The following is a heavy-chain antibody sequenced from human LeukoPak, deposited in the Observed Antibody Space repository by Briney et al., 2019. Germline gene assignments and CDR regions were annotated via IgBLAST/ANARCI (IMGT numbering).Heavy chain of an antibody. CDR1: GYIFTNYY. CDR3: ARDLNFFEYSSSDYYYYYMDV. D-gene: IGHD6-6*01. V-gene: IGHV1-46*01. CDR2: INPSGGST. Sequence: ASVKVSCKASGYIFTNYYMHWVRQAPGQGLEWMGIINPSGGSTSYAQKFQGRVTMTRDMSTSTVYMELSSLRSEDTAVYYCARDLNFFEYSSSDYYYYYMDVWGKGTTVTVSS. J-gene: IGHJ6*03.